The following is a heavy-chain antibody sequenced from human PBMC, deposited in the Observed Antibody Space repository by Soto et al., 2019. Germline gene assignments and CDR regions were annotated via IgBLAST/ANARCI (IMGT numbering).Heavy chain of an antibody. J-gene: IGHJ4*02. Sequence: PSETLSLTCAVDGGYFSGYCWSWIRQPPGKGLEWIGEINHSGSTNYNPSLKSRVTISVDTSKNQFSLKLSSVTAADTAVYYCARVRRLRFLEWLSQGSYYFDYWGQGTLVTVSS. CDR3: ARVRRLRFLEWLSQGSYYFDY. V-gene: IGHV4-34*01. CDR2: INHSGST. D-gene: IGHD3-3*01. CDR1: GGYFSGYC.